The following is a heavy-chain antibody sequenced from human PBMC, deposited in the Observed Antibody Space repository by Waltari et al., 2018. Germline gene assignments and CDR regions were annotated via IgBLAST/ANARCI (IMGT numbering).Heavy chain of an antibody. CDR3: ARGYAHCNDGGCFSNWLDP. V-gene: IGHV1-69*13. Sequence: QVHLVQSGAEVKKPGSSVKVSCTASGYTFNNYAITWVRQAPGQGLEWMGGVIPMLGKEKYAQKFQGRLTIAADESTSTAYMELRSLTSEDTATYYCARGYAHCNDGGCFSNWLDPWGQGTLVTVSS. J-gene: IGHJ5*02. CDR2: VIPMLGKE. D-gene: IGHD2-15*01. CDR1: GYTFNNYA.